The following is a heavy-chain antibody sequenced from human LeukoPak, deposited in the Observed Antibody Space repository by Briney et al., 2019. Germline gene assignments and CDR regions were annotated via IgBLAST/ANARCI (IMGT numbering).Heavy chain of an antibody. CDR3: ARLRGTYYYGSGSYPY. V-gene: IGHV4-34*01. CDR1: GGSFSGYY. Sequence: SETLSLTCAVYGGSFSGYYWSWIRQPPGKGLEWIGEINHSGSTNYNSSLKSRVTISVDTSKNQFSLKLSSVTAADTAVYYCARLRGTYYYGSGSYPYWGQGTLVTVSS. J-gene: IGHJ4*02. CDR2: INHSGST. D-gene: IGHD3-10*01.